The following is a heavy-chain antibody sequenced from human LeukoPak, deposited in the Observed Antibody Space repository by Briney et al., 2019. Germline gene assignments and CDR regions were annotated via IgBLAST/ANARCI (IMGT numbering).Heavy chain of an antibody. CDR3: ARPSGASSGYYYRPYYYYGMDV. CDR1: GGTFSSYA. D-gene: IGHD3-22*01. J-gene: IGHJ6*02. V-gene: IGHV1-69*13. CDR2: IIPIFGTA. Sequence: SVKVSCKASGGTFSSYAISWVRQAPGQGLEWMGGIIPIFGTANYAQKFQGRVTITADESTSTAYMELSSLRSEDTAVYYCARPSGASSGYYYRPYYYYGMDVWGQGTTVTVSS.